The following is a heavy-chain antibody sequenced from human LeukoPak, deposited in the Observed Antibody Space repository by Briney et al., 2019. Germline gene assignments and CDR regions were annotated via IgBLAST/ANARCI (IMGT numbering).Heavy chain of an antibody. D-gene: IGHD1-26*01. J-gene: IGHJ4*02. V-gene: IGHV3-21*01. CDR1: GFTFSSYA. CDR2: ISSSSSYI. CDR3: ARDSYVGATLRPFDY. Sequence: GGSLRLSCAASGFTFSSYAMSWVRQAPGKGLEWVSSISSSSSYIYYADSVKGRFTISRDNAKNSLYLQMNSLRAEDTAVYYCARDSYVGATLRPFDYWGQGTLVTVSS.